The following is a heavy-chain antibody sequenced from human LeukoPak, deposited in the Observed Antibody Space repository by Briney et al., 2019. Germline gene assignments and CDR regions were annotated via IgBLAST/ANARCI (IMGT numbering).Heavy chain of an antibody. CDR1: GDRFTSHW. J-gene: IGHJ4*02. D-gene: IGHD6-19*01. V-gene: IGHV5-51*01. CDR3: ARHPSYTRGWPLDY. CDR2: IYLGDSGT. Sequence: GESLKISCKGSGDRFTSHWIGWVRQMPGKGLERMGIIYLGDSGTRYSPSFQGQVIISADKSITTAYLQWSSLKASDTAIHYCARHPSYTRGWPLDYWGQGTLVTVSS.